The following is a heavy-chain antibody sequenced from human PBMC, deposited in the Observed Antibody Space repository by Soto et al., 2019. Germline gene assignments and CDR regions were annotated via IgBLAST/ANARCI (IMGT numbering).Heavy chain of an antibody. V-gene: IGHV3-7*03. CDR1: GFSFSGYW. D-gene: IGHD4-4*01. CDR2: IKEDGTEQ. J-gene: IGHJ5*02. Sequence: GGSLRLSCAASGFSFSGYWMSWVRQAPGKGPEWVANIKEDGTEQHYVDSVKGRFTISRDNSENSLFLQMNNLRAEDSAIYYCAITTSTVSYWFDPWGQVTQVTFSS. CDR3: AITTSTVSYWFDP.